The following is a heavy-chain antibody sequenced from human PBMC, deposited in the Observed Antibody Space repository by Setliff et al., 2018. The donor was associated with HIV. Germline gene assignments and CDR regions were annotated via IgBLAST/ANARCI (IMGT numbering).Heavy chain of an antibody. CDR2: ILPIFGAT. Sequence: SVKVSCKASGDNFNNVAFNWVRQAPGQGLEWMGGILPIFGATDYAQKFQGRLTLTAVQSENSVYMELSSLRSDDTAVYYCTNRGGSGTNVGNWFDPWGQGTRVTVS. V-gene: IGHV1-69*13. CDR1: GDNFNNVA. J-gene: IGHJ5*02. D-gene: IGHD3-10*01. CDR3: TNRGGSGTNVGNWFDP.